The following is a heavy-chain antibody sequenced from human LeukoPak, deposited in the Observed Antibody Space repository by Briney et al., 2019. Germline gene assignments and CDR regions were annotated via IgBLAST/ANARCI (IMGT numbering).Heavy chain of an antibody. D-gene: IGHD3-22*01. CDR1: GYTFTSYY. CDR3: ARFNYDSSGYYFGYFDS. Sequence: ASVKDSCNASGYTFTSYYMHWVRQAPGQGLEWMGIINPSGGSTSCAQKFQGRVTMTRDTSTSTVYMELSSLRSEDTAVYYCARFNYDSSGYYFGYFDSWGQGTLVTVSS. V-gene: IGHV1-46*01. CDR2: INPSGGST. J-gene: IGHJ4*02.